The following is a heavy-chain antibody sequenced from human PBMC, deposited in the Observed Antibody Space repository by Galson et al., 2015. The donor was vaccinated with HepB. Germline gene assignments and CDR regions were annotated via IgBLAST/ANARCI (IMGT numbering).Heavy chain of an antibody. D-gene: IGHD3-22*01. CDR2: INRNGGST. Sequence: SMRFSCAATGFTFDDYGMSWVRQAPGKGLEWVSGINRNGGSTGYADSVKGRFTISRDNAKNSLYLQMNSLRAEDTALYYCARVSYDSSGYYSDYYYGMDVWGQGTTVTVSS. CDR3: ARVSYDSSGYYSDYYYGMDV. J-gene: IGHJ6*02. CDR1: GFTFDDYG. V-gene: IGHV3-20*04.